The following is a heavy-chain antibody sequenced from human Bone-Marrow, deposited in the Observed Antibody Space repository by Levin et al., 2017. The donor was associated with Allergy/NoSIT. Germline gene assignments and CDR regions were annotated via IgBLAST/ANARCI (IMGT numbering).Heavy chain of an antibody. J-gene: IGHJ4*02. Sequence: GGSLRLSCAASGFTFSSYSMNWVRQAPGKGLEWVPSISSSSSYIYYADSVKGRFTISRDNAKNSLYLQMNSLRAEDTAVYYCARDSIYLYYYGSGSPLGYWGQGTLVTVSS. CDR3: ARDSIYLYYYGSGSPLGY. CDR1: GFTFSSYS. D-gene: IGHD3-10*01. CDR2: ISSSSSYI. V-gene: IGHV3-21*01.